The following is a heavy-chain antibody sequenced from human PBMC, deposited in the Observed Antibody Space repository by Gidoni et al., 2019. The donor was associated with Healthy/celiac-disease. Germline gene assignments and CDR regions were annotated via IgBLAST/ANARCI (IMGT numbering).Heavy chain of an antibody. CDR1: GFPFSNYG. CDR2: AWYDGTNN. CDR3: ARDAYDRSGYHPY. Sequence: QVQLVESGGGVVQPGRSLRLSCAASGFPFSNYGMHWVRQAPGKGLEWVAVAWYDGTNNYYADSVKGRFTISRDNSKNTLYLQMNSLRAEDTAVYYCARDAYDRSGYHPYWGQGTLVTVSS. D-gene: IGHD3-22*01. V-gene: IGHV3-33*01. J-gene: IGHJ4*02.